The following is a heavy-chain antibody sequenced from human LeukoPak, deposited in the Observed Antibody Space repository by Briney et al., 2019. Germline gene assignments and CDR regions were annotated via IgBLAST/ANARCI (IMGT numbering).Heavy chain of an antibody. Sequence: GGSLRLSCAASGFTFSSYGMHWVRQAPGKGLEWVAVISYDGSNKYYADSVKGRFTISRDNSKNTLYLQMNSLRAEDTALYYCAKDQRFSLRTPTWDVWGKGTTVTVSS. CDR3: AKDQRFSLRTPTWDV. J-gene: IGHJ6*04. V-gene: IGHV3-30*18. D-gene: IGHD5/OR15-5a*01. CDR2: ISYDGSNK. CDR1: GFTFSSYG.